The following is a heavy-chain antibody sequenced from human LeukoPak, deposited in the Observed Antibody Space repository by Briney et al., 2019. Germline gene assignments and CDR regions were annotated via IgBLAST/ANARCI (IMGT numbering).Heavy chain of an antibody. Sequence: SETLSLTCAVYGGSFSGYYWSWIRQPPGKVLEWIGEINHSGSTNYNPSLKSRVTISVDTSKNQFSLKLSSVTAADTAVYYCARDLYGSGTRRLPFDYWGQGTLVTVSS. V-gene: IGHV4-34*01. D-gene: IGHD3-10*01. CDR2: INHSGST. J-gene: IGHJ4*02. CDR3: ARDLYGSGTRRLPFDY. CDR1: GGSFSGYY.